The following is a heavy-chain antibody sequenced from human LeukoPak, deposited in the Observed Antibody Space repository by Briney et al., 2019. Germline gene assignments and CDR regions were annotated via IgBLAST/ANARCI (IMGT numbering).Heavy chain of an antibody. V-gene: IGHV1-2*02. Sequence: ASVKVSCTASGYTFTGYYMHWVRQAPGQGLEWMGWINPNSGGTNYAQKFQGRVTMTRDTSISTAYMEWSRLRSDDTAVYYCARAWGGSGSYPFDYWGQGTLVTVSS. CDR1: GYTFTGYY. CDR2: INPNSGGT. J-gene: IGHJ4*02. D-gene: IGHD3-10*01. CDR3: ARAWGGSGSYPFDY.